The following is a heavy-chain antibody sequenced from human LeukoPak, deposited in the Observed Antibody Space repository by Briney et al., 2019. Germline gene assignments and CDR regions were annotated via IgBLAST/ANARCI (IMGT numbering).Heavy chain of an antibody. V-gene: IGHV3-21*04. Sequence: GGSVRLSCAASGFTLRRYTMNWVRQAPGKGLEWVSSISTSSTYIYYADSVKGRSTISRDNAKNSLYLQMNSLRAEDTAVYYCARYSGSYQYFDYWGQGTLVTVSS. J-gene: IGHJ4*02. D-gene: IGHD1-26*01. CDR2: ISTSSTYI. CDR3: ARYSGSYQYFDY. CDR1: GFTLRRYT.